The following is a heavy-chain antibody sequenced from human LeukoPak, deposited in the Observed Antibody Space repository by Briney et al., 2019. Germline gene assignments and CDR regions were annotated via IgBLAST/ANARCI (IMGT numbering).Heavy chain of an antibody. Sequence: AESLTLSCAASGFTFSSYAMSWVRQVPGKGMEWDSAISRSGGGADSAVTVMGRFTLCRDSAENTLYLPIISLRAEDTAIYCCAKDRPLPGGYSSSWYYFDYWGQGSLVTVSS. V-gene: IGHV3-23*01. CDR3: AKDRPLPGGYSSSWYYFDY. J-gene: IGHJ4*02. D-gene: IGHD6-13*01. CDR2: ISRSGGGA. CDR1: GFTFSSYA.